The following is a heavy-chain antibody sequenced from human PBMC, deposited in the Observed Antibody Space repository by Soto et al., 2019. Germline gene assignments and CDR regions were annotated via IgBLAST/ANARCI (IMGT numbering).Heavy chain of an antibody. J-gene: IGHJ6*02. V-gene: IGHV3-30-3*01. CDR3: ARERGDIVVVPAAMPVSGFGVVPYRDYYYGMDV. CDR2: ISYDGSNK. Sequence: GGSLRLSCAASGFTFSSYAMHWVRQAPGKGLEWVAVISYDGSNKYYADSVKGRFTISRDNSKNTLYLQMNSLRAEDTAVYYCARERGDIVVVPAAMPVSGFGVVPYRDYYYGMDVWGQGTTVTVSS. D-gene: IGHD2-2*01. CDR1: GFTFSSYA.